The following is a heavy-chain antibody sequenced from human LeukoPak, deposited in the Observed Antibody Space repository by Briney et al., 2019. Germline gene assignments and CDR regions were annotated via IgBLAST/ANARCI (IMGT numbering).Heavy chain of an antibody. V-gene: IGHV3-21*01. CDR3: ARGGYSSSWYDY. Sequence: GGSLRLSCAASGFTFSSYSMNWVRQAPGKGLEWVSSISSSSSYIYHADSVKGRFTISRDNAKNSLYLQMNSLRAEDTAVYYCARGGYSSSWYDYWGQGTLVTVSS. D-gene: IGHD6-13*01. CDR2: ISSSSSYI. CDR1: GFTFSSYS. J-gene: IGHJ4*02.